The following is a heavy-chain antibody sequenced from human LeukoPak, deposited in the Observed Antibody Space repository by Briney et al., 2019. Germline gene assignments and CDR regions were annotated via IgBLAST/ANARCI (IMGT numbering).Heavy chain of an antibody. CDR2: ISGSGGST. V-gene: IGHV3-23*01. D-gene: IGHD2-15*01. CDR3: ANRYCSGGSCYQAPNWFDP. Sequence: GGSLRLSCAASGFTFSSYAMSWVRQALGKGLEWVSAISGSGGSTYYADSVKGRFTISRDNSKNTLYLQMNSLRAEDTAVYYCANRYCSGGSCYQAPNWFDPWGQGTLVTVSS. CDR1: GFTFSSYA. J-gene: IGHJ5*02.